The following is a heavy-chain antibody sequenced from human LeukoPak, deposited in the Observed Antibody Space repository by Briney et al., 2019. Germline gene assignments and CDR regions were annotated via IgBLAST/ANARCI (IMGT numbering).Heavy chain of an antibody. CDR3: ARGQLADIY. Sequence: GGSLRLXCGTSGFTFSTYWMSWVRRTPGKGLESVAKIKPDGSEKSYVDSVKGRFTISRDNAKNSASLQMNSLRVEDTAVYYCARGQLADIYWGQGALVTVSS. D-gene: IGHD2-2*01. J-gene: IGHJ4*02. CDR2: IKPDGSEK. CDR1: GFTFSTYW. V-gene: IGHV3-7*01.